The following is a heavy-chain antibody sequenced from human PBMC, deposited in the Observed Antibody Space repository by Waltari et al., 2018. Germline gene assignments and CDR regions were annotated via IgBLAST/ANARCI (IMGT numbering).Heavy chain of an antibody. J-gene: IGHJ5*02. Sequence: QVQLQESGPGLVKPSQTMSLTCTFSGGSISRAIYYWSWIRQPAGKGLDWIGYIYTSGSTNYNPSLKSRVTISVDTSKNQFSLKLSSVTAADTAVYYCARTYLLEWLRANWFDPWGQGTLVTVSS. D-gene: IGHD3-3*01. V-gene: IGHV4-61*09. CDR3: ARTYLLEWLRANWFDP. CDR2: IYTSGST. CDR1: GGSISRAIYY.